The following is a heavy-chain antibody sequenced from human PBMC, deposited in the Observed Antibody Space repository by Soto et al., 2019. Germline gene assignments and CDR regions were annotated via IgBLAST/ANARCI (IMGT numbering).Heavy chain of an antibody. Sequence: SVKVSCKASGGTFSSYAISWVRQAPGQGLEWMGGIIPIFGTANYAQKFQGRVTITADESTSTAYMELSSLRSEDTAVYYCARMYYYDSSGAFDYWGQGTLVTVSS. CDR2: IIPIFGTA. CDR1: GGTFSSYA. D-gene: IGHD3-22*01. J-gene: IGHJ4*02. CDR3: ARMYYYDSSGAFDY. V-gene: IGHV1-69*13.